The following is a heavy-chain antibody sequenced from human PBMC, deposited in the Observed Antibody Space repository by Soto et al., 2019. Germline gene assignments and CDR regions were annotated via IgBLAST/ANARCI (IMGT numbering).Heavy chain of an antibody. CDR1: GGSISSYY. J-gene: IGHJ4*02. V-gene: IGHV4-59*08. Sequence: PSEILSLTCTVSGGSISSYYWSWIRQPPGKGLEWIGYIYYSGSTNYNPSPKSRVTISVDTSKNQFSLKLSSVTAADTAVYYCARLRPKWLAFDYWGQGTLVTVSS. D-gene: IGHD6-19*01. CDR2: IYYSGST. CDR3: ARLRPKWLAFDY.